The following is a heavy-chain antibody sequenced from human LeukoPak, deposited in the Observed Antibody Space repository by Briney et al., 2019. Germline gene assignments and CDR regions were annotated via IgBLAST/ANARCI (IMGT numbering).Heavy chain of an antibody. CDR3: ARQVVGAYSYFDY. Sequence: SETLSLTCTVSGGSSSSYYWSWIRQPPGKGLEWIGYIYTSGSTNYNPSLKSRVTISVGTSKNQFSLKLSSVTAADTAVYYCARQVVGAYSYFDYWGQGTLVTVSS. CDR1: GGSSSSYY. D-gene: IGHD1-26*01. CDR2: IYTSGST. J-gene: IGHJ4*02. V-gene: IGHV4-4*09.